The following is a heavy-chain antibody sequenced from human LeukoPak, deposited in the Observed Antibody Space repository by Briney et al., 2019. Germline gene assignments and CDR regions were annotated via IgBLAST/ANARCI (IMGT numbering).Heavy chain of an antibody. V-gene: IGHV4-31*03. CDR2: IYYSGST. Sequence: SETLSLTCTVSGGSISSGGYYWSWIRQHPGKGLEWIGYIYYSGSTYYNPSLKSRVTISVDTSKNQFSLKLSSVTAADTAVYYCARVGIVVVGRWFDPWGQGTLVTVSS. CDR1: GGSISSGGYY. D-gene: IGHD2-15*01. J-gene: IGHJ5*02. CDR3: ARVGIVVVGRWFDP.